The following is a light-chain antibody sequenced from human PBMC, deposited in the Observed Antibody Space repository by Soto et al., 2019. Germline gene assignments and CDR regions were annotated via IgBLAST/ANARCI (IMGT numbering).Light chain of an antibody. J-gene: IGLJ3*02. V-gene: IGLV8-61*01. CDR1: SGSVSTNYY. Sequence: QTVVTQEPSFSVSPGRTVTLTCGLNSGSVSTNYYPSWYQQTPGQAPRTLIYNTNTRSSGVPDRFSGSILGNKAALTITGAQADDESDYYCALYMGSGIWVFGGGTKVTVL. CDR3: ALYMGSGIWV. CDR2: NTN.